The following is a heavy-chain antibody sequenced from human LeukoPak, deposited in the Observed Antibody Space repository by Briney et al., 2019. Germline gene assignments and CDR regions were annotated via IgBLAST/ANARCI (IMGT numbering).Heavy chain of an antibody. V-gene: IGHV3-23*01. CDR3: AKYGRSTWFYLDS. CDR1: GIYD. J-gene: IGHJ4*02. CDR2: ISDNDENT. D-gene: IGHD6-13*01. Sequence: GGSLRLSCAASGIYDMSWVRQAPGKGLEWVSSISDNDENTYYADPVKGRFTISRDNSKNTLYLQMNSLTAEDTAVYYCAKYGRSTWFYLDSWGQGTLVTVSS.